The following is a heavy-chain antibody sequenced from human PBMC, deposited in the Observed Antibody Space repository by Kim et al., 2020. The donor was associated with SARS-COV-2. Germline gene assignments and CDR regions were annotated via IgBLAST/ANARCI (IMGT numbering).Heavy chain of an antibody. Sequence: ASVKVSCKASGYTFTGYYMHWVRQAPGQGLEWMGRINPNSGGTNYAQKFQGRVTMTRDTSISTAYMELSRLRSDDTAVYYCARGLLKQAYCGGDCYRNWFDPWGQGTLVTVSS. J-gene: IGHJ5*02. CDR3: ARGLLKQAYCGGDCYRNWFDP. V-gene: IGHV1-2*06. CDR1: GYTFTGYY. CDR2: INPNSGGT. D-gene: IGHD2-21*02.